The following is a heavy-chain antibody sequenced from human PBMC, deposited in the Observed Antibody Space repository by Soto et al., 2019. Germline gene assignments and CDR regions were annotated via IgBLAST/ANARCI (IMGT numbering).Heavy chain of an antibody. J-gene: IGHJ4*02. CDR3: AKATHYYGSGSYYDY. Sequence: EVQLVESGGGSVQPGRSLRLSCAASGFTFDDYAMHWVRQAPGKGLEWVSGISWNSGSIGYADSVKGRFTISRDNAKNSLYLQMNSLRAEDTALYYCAKATHYYGSGSYYDYWGQGTLVTVSS. D-gene: IGHD3-10*01. CDR2: ISWNSGSI. CDR1: GFTFDDYA. V-gene: IGHV3-9*01.